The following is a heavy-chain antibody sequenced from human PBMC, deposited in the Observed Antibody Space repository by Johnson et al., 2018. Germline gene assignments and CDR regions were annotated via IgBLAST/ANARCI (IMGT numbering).Heavy chain of an antibody. CDR3: ARGVAAAVYYYGLDV. J-gene: IGHJ6*02. CDR1: GGSISNNY. D-gene: IGHD6-13*01. Sequence: QVQLQESGPGLVKPSETLSLKCTVSGGSISNNYWNWIRQSPGKGLEWMGYIHYIGNTNYNTSLKSRVTISVDTSKNQISLKLSAVTAADTAVYHCARGVAAAVYYYGLDVWGQGTTVTVSS. CDR2: IHYIGNT. V-gene: IGHV4-59*01.